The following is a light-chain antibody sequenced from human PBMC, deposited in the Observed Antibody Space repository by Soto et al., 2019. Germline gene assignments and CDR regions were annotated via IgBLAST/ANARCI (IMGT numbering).Light chain of an antibody. CDR2: GAS. CDR1: QSVSSSY. V-gene: IGKV3-20*01. J-gene: IGKJ3*01. CDR3: QQYGSSPQGFT. Sequence: EIVLTQSPGTLSLSPGERATLSCRASQSVSSSYLAWYQQKPGQAPRLLIYGASSRATGIPDRFSGSGSGTDFTLTISRLEPEDFAVYYCQQYGSSPQGFTFGPGTTVDIK.